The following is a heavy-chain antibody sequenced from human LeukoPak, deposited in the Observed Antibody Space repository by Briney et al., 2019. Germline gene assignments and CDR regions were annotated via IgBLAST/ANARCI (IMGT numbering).Heavy chain of an antibody. CDR1: GFTLSDYA. J-gene: IGHJ4*02. CDR2: ISGSGGGT. V-gene: IGHV3-23*01. CDR3: ANRGFSGWYSFDY. D-gene: IGHD6-19*01. Sequence: GGSLRLSCAASGFTLSDYAMSWVRQAPGKGLEWVSGISGSGGGTYYADSVKGRFTISRDNSKNTLYLQMNSLRAEDTAVYYCANRGFSGWYSFDYWGQGTLATVSS.